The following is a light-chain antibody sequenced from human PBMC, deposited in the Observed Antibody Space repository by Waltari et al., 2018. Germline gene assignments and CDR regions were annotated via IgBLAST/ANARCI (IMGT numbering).Light chain of an antibody. Sequence: DIVMTQSPDSLAVSLGERATINCKSSQSVLYSSNNKNYLAWYQQKPGQPPKLLLYWASTRESGGPDRFSGSGSGTDFTLTISSLQAEDVAVYYCQQYYSTPTWTFGQGTKVEIK. CDR3: QQYYSTPTWT. J-gene: IGKJ1*01. CDR1: QSVLYSSNNKNY. V-gene: IGKV4-1*01. CDR2: WAS.